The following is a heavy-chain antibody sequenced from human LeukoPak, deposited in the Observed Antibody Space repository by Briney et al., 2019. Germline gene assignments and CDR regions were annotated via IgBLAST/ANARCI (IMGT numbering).Heavy chain of an antibody. Sequence: GEYVRPSWEECGVGYSSYAMQWVRQAKGKGLEWVAVISYDGSNKYYADSVKGRFTISRDNSKNTLYLQMNSLRAEDTAVYYCARLVVPAAPHYFDYWGQGTLVTVSS. CDR3: ARLVVPAAPHYFDY. V-gene: IGHV3-30*11. CDR1: GVGYSSYA. J-gene: IGHJ4*02. CDR2: ISYDGSNK. D-gene: IGHD2-2*01.